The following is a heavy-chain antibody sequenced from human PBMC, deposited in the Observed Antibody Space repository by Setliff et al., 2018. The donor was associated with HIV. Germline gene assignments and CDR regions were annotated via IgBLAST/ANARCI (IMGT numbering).Heavy chain of an antibody. V-gene: IGHV4-4*07. Sequence: SETLSLTCTVSGGSINKYYWSWIRQSAGRGLEWIGRIYSTGSINYNPSLKSRVTMSVDTAKNQFSLNLTSVTAADTAIYYCARCGYSYGAFDTFDVWGQGTMVTVSS. CDR2: IYSTGSI. D-gene: IGHD5-18*01. J-gene: IGHJ3*01. CDR3: ARCGYSYGAFDTFDV. CDR1: GGSINKYY.